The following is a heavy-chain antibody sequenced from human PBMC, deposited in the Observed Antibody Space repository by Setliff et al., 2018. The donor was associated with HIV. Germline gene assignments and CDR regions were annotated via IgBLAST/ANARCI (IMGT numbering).Heavy chain of an antibody. J-gene: IGHJ4*02. CDR3: ARGIYTGYDHFDY. Sequence: PGGSLRLSCAASGFIFSGYTMVWVRQAPGKGLEWVSSISSSGNFIYYEDSVKGRFTMSRDNAKNSLYLQMDSLRAEDTAVYYCARGIYTGYDHFDYWGQGTLVTVSS. D-gene: IGHD5-12*01. V-gene: IGHV3-21*01. CDR1: GFIFSGYT. CDR2: ISSSGNFI.